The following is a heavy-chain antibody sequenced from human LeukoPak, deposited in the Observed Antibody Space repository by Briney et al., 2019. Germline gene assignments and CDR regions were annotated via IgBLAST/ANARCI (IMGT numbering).Heavy chain of an antibody. CDR2: ISGSGGST. D-gene: IGHD3-22*01. Sequence: GGSLRLSCAASGFIFSSYAMSWVRQAPGKGLEWVSAISGSGGSTYYADSVKGRFTISRNNSKNTLYLQMNSLRAEDTAVYYCAKAAYYYDSSGYSYWYFDLWGRGTLVTVSS. J-gene: IGHJ2*01. CDR3: AKAAYYYDSSGYSYWYFDL. V-gene: IGHV3-23*01. CDR1: GFIFSSYA.